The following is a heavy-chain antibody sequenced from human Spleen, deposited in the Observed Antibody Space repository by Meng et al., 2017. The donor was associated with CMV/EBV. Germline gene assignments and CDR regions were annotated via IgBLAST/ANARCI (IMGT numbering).Heavy chain of an antibody. Sequence: GESLKISCAASGFTFSNYGMHWVRQAPGKGLEWVAVIWYDGKTKYYADSVKGRFSISRDNSKYTLYLQMNSLRAEDTAVYYCAKRPRAEYGEGGWGQGTLVTVSS. CDR1: GFTFSNYG. CDR2: IWYDGKTK. V-gene: IGHV3-33*06. D-gene: IGHD4-17*01. CDR3: AKRPRAEYGEGG. J-gene: IGHJ4*02.